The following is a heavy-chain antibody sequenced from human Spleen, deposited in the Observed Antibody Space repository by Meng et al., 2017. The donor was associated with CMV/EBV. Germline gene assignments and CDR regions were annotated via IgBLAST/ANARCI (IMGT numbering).Heavy chain of an antibody. V-gene: IGHV3-74*01. CDR3: ARGGGSYHDY. D-gene: IGHD1-26*01. CDR1: GFTFSNYW. J-gene: IGHJ4*02. CDR2: INSDGSNT. Sequence: GESLKISCAASGFTFSNYWMHWVRQAPGKGLVWVSRINSDGSNTGYADSVKGRFTISRDNAQLHLQMDSLRAEDTAVYYCARGGGSYHDYWGQGTLVTVSS.